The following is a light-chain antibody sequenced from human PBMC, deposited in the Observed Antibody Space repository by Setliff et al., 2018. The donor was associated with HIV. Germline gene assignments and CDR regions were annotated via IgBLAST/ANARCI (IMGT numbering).Light chain of an antibody. CDR3: CSYTTSSTLVI. V-gene: IGLV2-8*01. CDR1: SGDVGGYNY. Sequence: QSVLTQPPSASGSPGQSVTISCTGTSGDVGGYNYVSWYQQHPGKAPKLMIYEVNQRPSGVPDRFSGSKSGDTASLTVSGLQAEDEADYYCCSYTTSSTLVIFGGGTKVTVL. J-gene: IGLJ2*01. CDR2: EVN.